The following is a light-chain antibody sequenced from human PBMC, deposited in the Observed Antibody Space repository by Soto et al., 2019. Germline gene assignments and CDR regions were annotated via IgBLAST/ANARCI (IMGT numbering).Light chain of an antibody. J-gene: IGLJ2*01. CDR1: SSNIGAGYD. V-gene: IGLV1-40*01. CDR3: QFYDTSISVGI. CDR2: GTT. Sequence: QSALTQPPSVSGAPGQRVTISCTGSSSNIGAGYDVHWYQQLPGTAPKLLIYGTTYRPSGVPDRFSGSKSGTSASLAITGLQADDEADYYCQFYDTSISVGIFGGGTKVTVL.